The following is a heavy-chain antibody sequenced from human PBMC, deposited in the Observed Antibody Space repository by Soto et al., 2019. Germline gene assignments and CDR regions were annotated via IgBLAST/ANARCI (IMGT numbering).Heavy chain of an antibody. V-gene: IGHV1-69*02. Sequence: SVKVSCKASGCTFSSYTISWVRQAPGQGLEWMGRIIPILGIANYAQKFQGRVTITTDKSTSTAYMELRSLRSDDTAVYYCARGRPNVLRFLEWPHMDVWGQGTTVTVSS. CDR1: GCTFSSYT. D-gene: IGHD3-3*01. CDR2: IIPILGIA. J-gene: IGHJ6*02. CDR3: ARGRPNVLRFLEWPHMDV.